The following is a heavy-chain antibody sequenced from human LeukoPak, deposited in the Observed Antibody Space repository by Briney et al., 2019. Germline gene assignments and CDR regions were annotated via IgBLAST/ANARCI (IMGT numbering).Heavy chain of an antibody. CDR1: GGSISSYY. Sequence: PSETLSLTCTVSGGSISSYYWSWIRQPPGKGLEWIGYIYYSGSTNYNPSLKSRVTISVDTSKNQFSLKLSSVTAADTAVYYCASYYDSSGYIDYWGQGTLATVSS. CDR2: IYYSGST. V-gene: IGHV4-59*08. J-gene: IGHJ4*02. CDR3: ASYYDSSGYIDY. D-gene: IGHD3-22*01.